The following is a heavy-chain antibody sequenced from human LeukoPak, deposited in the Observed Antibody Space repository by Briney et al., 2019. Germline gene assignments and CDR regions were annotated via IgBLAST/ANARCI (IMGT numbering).Heavy chain of an antibody. J-gene: IGHJ4*02. CDR1: GFTFSNAW. CDR3: GVGPQYQTSDY. Sequence: GGSLRLSCAACGFTFSNAWMSWVRQAPGKGLEWVGRIKSKTDGGTTDYAAPVKGGFTISRDDSKNTLYLQMNSLKTEDTAVYYCGVGPQYQTSDYWGQGTLVTVSS. D-gene: IGHD2-2*01. V-gene: IGHV3-15*01. CDR2: IKSKTDGGTT.